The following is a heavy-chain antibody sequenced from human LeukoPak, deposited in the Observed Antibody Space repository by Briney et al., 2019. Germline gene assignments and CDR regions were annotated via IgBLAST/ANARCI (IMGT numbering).Heavy chain of an antibody. V-gene: IGHV3-20*04. D-gene: IGHD5-12*01. J-gene: IGHJ6*03. Sequence: GGSLRLSCAASGFTFDDYGMSWVRQAPGKGLEWVSGINWNGGSTGYADSVKGRFTISRDNAKNSLYLQMNSLRAEDTALYYCARRAPSVVATINYYYMDVWGKGTTVTVSS. CDR3: ARRAPSVVATINYYYMDV. CDR1: GFTFDDYG. CDR2: INWNGGST.